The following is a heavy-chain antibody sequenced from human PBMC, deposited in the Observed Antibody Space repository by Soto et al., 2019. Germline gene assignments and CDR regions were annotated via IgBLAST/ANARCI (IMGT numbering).Heavy chain of an antibody. CDR3: ARVVPGAEAWFGP. V-gene: IGHV1-18*01. CDR1: GYTFSNYG. D-gene: IGHD2-2*01. J-gene: IGHJ5*02. CDR2: ISLYSDGT. Sequence: QVKLVQSGGEVKRPGASVKVSCKTSGYTFSNYGINWARQAPGQPLEWLGWISLYSDGTNYAQKFQGRVSMTTDTSTTTAYMELRSLRSDDTAVYYCARVVPGAEAWFGPWGQGTLVTVSS.